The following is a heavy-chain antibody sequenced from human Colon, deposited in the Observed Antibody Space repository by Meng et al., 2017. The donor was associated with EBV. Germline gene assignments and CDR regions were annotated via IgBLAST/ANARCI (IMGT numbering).Heavy chain of an antibody. J-gene: IGHJ5*02. CDR2: ISAYNGNT. V-gene: IGHV1-18*01. D-gene: IGHD5-12*01. Sequence: VQWVQSGSELKKPGPSVKDSCKASGYTFTSYGMNWGRQAPGQGLEWMGWISAYNGNTNYAQKLQGRVTMTTDTSTSTAYMELRSLRSDDTAVYYCARNRPRGVATGANWFDPWGQGTLVTVSS. CDR3: ARNRPRGVATGANWFDP. CDR1: GYTFTSYG.